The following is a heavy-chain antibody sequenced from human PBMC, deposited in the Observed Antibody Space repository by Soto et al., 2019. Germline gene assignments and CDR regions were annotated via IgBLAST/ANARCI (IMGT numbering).Heavy chain of an antibody. CDR1: GFTFSSYG. D-gene: IGHD2-2*01. V-gene: IGHV3-30*18. CDR2: ISYDGSNK. Sequence: GGSLRLSCAASGFTFSSYGMHWVRQAPGKGLEWVAVISYDGSNKYYADSVKGRFTISRDNSKNTLYLQMNSLRAEDTAVYYCAKRKDIVVVPAASPYGMDVWGQGTTVTVSS. CDR3: AKRKDIVVVPAASPYGMDV. J-gene: IGHJ6*02.